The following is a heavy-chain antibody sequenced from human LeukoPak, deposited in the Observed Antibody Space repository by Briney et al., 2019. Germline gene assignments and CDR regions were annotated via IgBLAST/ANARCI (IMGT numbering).Heavy chain of an antibody. D-gene: IGHD2-21*01. Sequence: PGGSLRLSCAASGFTFSSYSMDWVRQAPGKGLEWVSSISSSSSSSYIYYADSVKGRFTISRDNAKNSLYLQMNSLRAEDTAVYYCASDPPYCGGDCWFDPWGQGTLVTVSS. V-gene: IGHV3-21*01. J-gene: IGHJ5*02. CDR1: GFTFSSYS. CDR3: ASDPPYCGGDCWFDP. CDR2: ISSSSSSSYI.